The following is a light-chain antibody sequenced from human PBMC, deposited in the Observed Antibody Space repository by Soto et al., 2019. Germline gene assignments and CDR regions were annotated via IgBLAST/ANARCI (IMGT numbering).Light chain of an antibody. J-gene: IGKJ3*01. Sequence: EIVLTQSPATLSLSQGERVTLSCRASQRVSSYLAWYQQKPGQAHGLLIYDPSYRATGIRARFSGSGSATDITITISTLEPEDFAVYYCQQRSNSPQVTFGPGTKVDIK. CDR2: DPS. CDR1: QRVSSY. V-gene: IGKV3-11*01. CDR3: QQRSNSPQVT.